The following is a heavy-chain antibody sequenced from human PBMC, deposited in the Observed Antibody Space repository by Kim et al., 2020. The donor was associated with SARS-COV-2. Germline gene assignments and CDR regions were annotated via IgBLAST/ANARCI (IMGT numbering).Heavy chain of an antibody. Sequence: GGSLRLSCAASGITFTNTWMSWVRQAPGKGLEWVGRIKSMTDGGTTDYAAPGKGSFTISRDDSKNTRYLQMSSLTTEETAGYYCTTDLRWELRWGFGYWG. CDR2: IKSMTDGGTT. V-gene: IGHV3-15*01. D-gene: IGHD1-26*01. CDR3: TTDLRWELRWGFGY. CDR1: GITFTNTW. J-gene: IGHJ4*01.